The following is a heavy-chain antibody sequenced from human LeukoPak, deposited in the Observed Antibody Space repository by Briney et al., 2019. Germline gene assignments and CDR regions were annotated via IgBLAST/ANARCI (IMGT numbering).Heavy chain of an antibody. J-gene: IGHJ4*02. CDR3: ARGSSWYAVDY. D-gene: IGHD6-13*01. V-gene: IGHV3-11*01. CDR2: ISSSGTTI. CDR1: GLIFSDYY. Sequence: GGSLRLSCVASGLIFSDYYMSWIRQAPGKGLEWISYISSSGTTIYHADSVKGRFTISRDNAKNSLYLQMTSLRAEDTAVYYCARGSSWYAVDYWGQGTLVTVSS.